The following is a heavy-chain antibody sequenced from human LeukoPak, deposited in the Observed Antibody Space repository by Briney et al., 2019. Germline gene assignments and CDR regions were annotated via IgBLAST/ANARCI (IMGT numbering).Heavy chain of an antibody. D-gene: IGHD6-13*01. V-gene: IGHV3-23*01. CDR1: GFIFSNYV. CDR2: ISGSGGNT. Sequence: GGSLRLSCAASGFIFSNYVMSWVRQAPGKGLEWVSAISGSGGNTYYADSVKGRFTISRDNSKNTLYLQMNSLRAEDAAVYYCAKFAARSSSWYLITYWGQGTLVTVSS. J-gene: IGHJ4*02. CDR3: AKFAARSSSWYLITY.